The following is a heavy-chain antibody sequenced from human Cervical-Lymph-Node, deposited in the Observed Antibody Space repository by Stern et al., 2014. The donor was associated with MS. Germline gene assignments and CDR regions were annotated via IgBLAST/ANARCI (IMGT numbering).Heavy chain of an antibody. J-gene: IGHJ4*02. CDR2: ISYDGTKE. CDR1: GFNFSSYA. Sequence: VQLVESGGGVVHPGRSLKLSCAASGFNFSSYAMHWVRQAPGQGLEWVAVISYDGTKEYYGDSVQGRFTISRDTARNTLYLQMNSLRAEDTAIYYCARDWRPQRGVHWGQGTQVIVSS. CDR3: ARDWRPQRGVH. D-gene: IGHD3-3*01. V-gene: IGHV3-30-3*01.